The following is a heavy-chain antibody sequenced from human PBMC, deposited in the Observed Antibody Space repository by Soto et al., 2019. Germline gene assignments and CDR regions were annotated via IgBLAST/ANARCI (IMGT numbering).Heavy chain of an antibody. J-gene: IGHJ6*02. CDR1: GYTFTSYY. V-gene: IGHV1-46*01. Sequence: ASVKVSCKASGYTFTSYYMHWVRQAPGQGLELMGIINPSGGSTSYAQKFQGRVTMTRXXXXXXVXMXLXXXXSEDTAVYYCARDHGYLTGYYTGYGMDVWGLG. CDR2: INPSGGST. CDR3: ARDHGYLTGYYTGYGMDV. D-gene: IGHD3-9*01.